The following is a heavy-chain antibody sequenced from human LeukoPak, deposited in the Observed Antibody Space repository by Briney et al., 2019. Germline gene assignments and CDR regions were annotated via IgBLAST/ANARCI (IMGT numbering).Heavy chain of an antibody. CDR2: IKQDGSEK. CDR1: GFTFSSYW. J-gene: IGHJ4*02. CDR3: ARDSGSTSWRMDY. Sequence: GGSLRLSCAASGFTFSSYWMSWVRQAPGKGLEWVANIKQDGSEKYYVDSVKGRFTISRDNAKNSLYLQVNSLRAEDTAVYYCARDSGSTSWRMDYWGQGTLVTVSS. V-gene: IGHV3-7*03. D-gene: IGHD2-2*01.